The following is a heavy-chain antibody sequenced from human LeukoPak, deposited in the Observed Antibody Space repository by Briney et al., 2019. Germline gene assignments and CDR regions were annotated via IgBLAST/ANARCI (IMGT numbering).Heavy chain of an antibody. V-gene: IGHV4-59*08. CDR2: IYYSGST. J-gene: IGHJ4*02. Sequence: PSETLSLTCTVSGGSISSYYWSWIRQPPGKGLEWIGYIYYSGSTNYNPSLKSRVTISVDTSKNQFSLKLSSVTAADTAVYYCARHPGYGDYEHYWGQGTLVTVSS. D-gene: IGHD4-17*01. CDR1: GGSISSYY. CDR3: ARHPGYGDYEHY.